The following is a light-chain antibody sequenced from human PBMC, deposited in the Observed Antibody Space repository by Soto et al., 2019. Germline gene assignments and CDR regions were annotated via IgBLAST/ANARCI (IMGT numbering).Light chain of an antibody. V-gene: IGLV2-23*02. CDR1: SSDLWSYDL. CDR3: CSYVGNDFFYV. Sequence: QSVLTQPASVSGSPGQSITISCTGASSDLWSYDLVSWYQQHPGKAPKTIIYEVTKRPSGVSKRFPGSKSGNTASLTISGLQPEDEADYYCCSYVGNDFFYVFGTGTKVTVL. J-gene: IGLJ1*01. CDR2: EVT.